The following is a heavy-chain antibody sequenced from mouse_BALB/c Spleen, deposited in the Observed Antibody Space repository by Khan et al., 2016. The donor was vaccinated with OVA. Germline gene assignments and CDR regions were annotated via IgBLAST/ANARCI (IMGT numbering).Heavy chain of an antibody. CDR1: GFTFSSYS. Sequence: EVQLVESGGDLVKPGGSLKLSCAASGFTFSSYSMSWVRQTPDKRLEWVASISSGGDYTYYPDSVKGRFTISRDNAKNTLYLQMSDLKSEDTAMXYCADYFTGSFACWGQGTLVTVSA. CDR2: ISSGGDYT. D-gene: IGHD1-1*01. J-gene: IGHJ3*01. V-gene: IGHV5-6*01. CDR3: ADYFTGSFAC.